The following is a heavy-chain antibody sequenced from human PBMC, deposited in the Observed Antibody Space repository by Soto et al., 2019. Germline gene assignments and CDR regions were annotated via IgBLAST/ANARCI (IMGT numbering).Heavy chain of an antibody. Sequence: QVELQESGPGLAKPSQTLSLTCTVSGGSIISGDYYWSWIRQPPGKGLEWIGYIYYSGSTYYNPSLMSRVTISVDTSKNQFSLKLSSVTAADTAVYYCARCARSCSLGFWGQGTLVTVSS. J-gene: IGHJ4*02. D-gene: IGHD1-26*01. V-gene: IGHV4-30-4*01. CDR2: IYYSGST. CDR3: ARCARSCSLGF. CDR1: GGSIISGDYY.